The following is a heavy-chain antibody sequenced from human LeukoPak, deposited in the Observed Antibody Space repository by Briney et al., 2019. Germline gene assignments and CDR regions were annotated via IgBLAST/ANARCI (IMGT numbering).Heavy chain of an antibody. CDR1: GFTFSSYS. CDR2: IDSDGSST. J-gene: IGHJ4*02. CDR3: ASGQFWSGYYYDY. V-gene: IGHV3-74*01. Sequence: GGSLRLSCAASGFTFSSYSMNWVRQAPGKGLVWVSRIDSDGSSTSYADSVKGRFTISRNNAENTLYLQMNSLRAEDTAVYFCASGQFWSGYYYDYWGQGTLVTVSS. D-gene: IGHD3-3*01.